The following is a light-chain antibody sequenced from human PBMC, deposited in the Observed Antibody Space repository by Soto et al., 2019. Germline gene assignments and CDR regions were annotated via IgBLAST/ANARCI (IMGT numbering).Light chain of an antibody. V-gene: IGLV2-14*01. CDR2: EVS. CDR1: SSDVGGYNY. CDR3: SSYTSSSTL. J-gene: IGLJ2*01. Sequence: QSVLTQPASVSGSPGQSITISCTGTSSDVGGYNYVSRYQQHPGKAPKLMIYEVSNRPSGVSNRFSGSKSGNTASLTISGLQAEDEADYYCSSYTSSSTLFGGGTKLTVL.